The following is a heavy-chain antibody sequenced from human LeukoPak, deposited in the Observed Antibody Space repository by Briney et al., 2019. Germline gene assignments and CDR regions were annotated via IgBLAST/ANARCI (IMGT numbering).Heavy chain of an antibody. J-gene: IGHJ6*03. D-gene: IGHD3-3*01. V-gene: IGHV4-38-2*02. Sequence: SETLSLTCTVSGYSISSGYYWGWIRQPPGKGLEWIGSIYHSVSTYYNPSLKSRVTISVDTSKNQFSLKLSSVTAADTAVYYCARVEDPDYDFWSGYMDVWGKGTTVTVSS. CDR1: GYSISSGYY. CDR2: IYHSVST. CDR3: ARVEDPDYDFWSGYMDV.